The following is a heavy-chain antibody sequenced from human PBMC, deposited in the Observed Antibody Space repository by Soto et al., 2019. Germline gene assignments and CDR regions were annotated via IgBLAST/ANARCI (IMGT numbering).Heavy chain of an antibody. CDR3: ARHEQFYYYYYGMDV. D-gene: IGHD6-19*01. J-gene: IGHJ6*02. CDR1: GYSFTTYC. CDR2: INPGDSDT. Sequence: GESLKISGKASGYSFTTYCIGWVLQMPWKGLEWMGIINPGDSDTRYSPSFQGQVTISADRSTSTAYLQWSSLKASDTAMYYCARHEQFYYYYYGMDVWGQGTTVTVSS. V-gene: IGHV5-51*01.